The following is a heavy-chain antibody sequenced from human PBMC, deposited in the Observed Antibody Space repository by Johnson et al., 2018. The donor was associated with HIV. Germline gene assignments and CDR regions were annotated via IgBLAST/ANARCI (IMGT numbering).Heavy chain of an antibody. V-gene: IGHV3-66*01. CDR3: ARGCRDGYTCDAFDV. CDR1: GLTVSNNY. D-gene: IGHD5-24*01. Sequence: VQLVESGGGLVQPGGSLRLSCAASGLTVSNNYMTWVRQGPGKGLEWVSVIYSGGGTKYADSVTGRFTISRDNSKNTLYLQMNSLRAEDTAVYFCARGCRDGYTCDAFDVWGQGTRVTVSS. J-gene: IGHJ3*01. CDR2: IYSGGGT.